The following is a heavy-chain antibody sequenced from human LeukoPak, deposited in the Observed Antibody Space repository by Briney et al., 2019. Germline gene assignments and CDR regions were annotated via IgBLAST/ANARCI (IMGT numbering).Heavy chain of an antibody. J-gene: IGHJ4*02. Sequence: GGSLRLSCAASGFTVSSNYMSCVRQAPGKGLEWVSVIYNGGSTNYADSVKGRFTISRDNSKNTLYLQMNSLRAEDTAVYFCAGASQWLAFDYWGQGTLVAVSS. D-gene: IGHD6-19*01. CDR2: IYNGGST. CDR1: GFTVSSNY. CDR3: AGASQWLAFDY. V-gene: IGHV3-66*01.